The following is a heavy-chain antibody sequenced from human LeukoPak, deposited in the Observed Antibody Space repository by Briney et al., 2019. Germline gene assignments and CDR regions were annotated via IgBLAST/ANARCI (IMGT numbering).Heavy chain of an antibody. Sequence: SETLSLTCAVYVESFSGHYWTWIRQPPGKGLEWIGEITHSGATNYNPSLKSRVIISLDTSKNPFSLRLTSVTAADTAVYYCARAVTARPTDYWGQGTLVTVSS. V-gene: IGHV4-34*01. J-gene: IGHJ4*02. CDR1: VESFSGHY. CDR3: ARAVTARPTDY. CDR2: ITHSGAT. D-gene: IGHD6-6*01.